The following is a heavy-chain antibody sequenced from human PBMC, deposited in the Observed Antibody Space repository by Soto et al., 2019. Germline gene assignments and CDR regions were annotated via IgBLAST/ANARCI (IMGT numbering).Heavy chain of an antibody. CDR1: GGSISSGGYS. CDR3: AGLNGYCIRGSCHGHYAMDV. CDR2: IYHSGST. Sequence: PSETLSLTCAVSGGSISSGGYSWSWIRQPPGKGLEWIGYIYHSGSTYYNPSLKSRVTISVDTSKNQFSLKMTSVSAADTAVYYCAGLNGYCIRGSCHGHYAMDVWGQGTTVTVS. D-gene: IGHD2-15*01. J-gene: IGHJ6*02. V-gene: IGHV4-30-2*03.